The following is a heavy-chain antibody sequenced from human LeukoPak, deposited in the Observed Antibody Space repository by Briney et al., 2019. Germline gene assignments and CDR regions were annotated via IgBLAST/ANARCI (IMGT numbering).Heavy chain of an antibody. Sequence: ASVKVSCKASGYTFTSYYMHWVRQAPGQGLEWMGIINPSGGSTSYAQKFQGRVTMTRDTSTSTAYMELRSLRSDDTAVYYCARGGVVTAHDYWGQGTLVTVSS. J-gene: IGHJ4*02. CDR1: GYTFTSYY. V-gene: IGHV1-46*01. CDR3: ARGGVVTAHDY. D-gene: IGHD2-21*02. CDR2: INPSGGST.